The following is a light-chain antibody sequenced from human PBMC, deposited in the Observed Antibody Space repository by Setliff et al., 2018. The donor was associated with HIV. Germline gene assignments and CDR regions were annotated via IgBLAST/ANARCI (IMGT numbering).Light chain of an antibody. CDR3: SSFRRISLSSYV. CDR1: SSDVGAYDY. V-gene: IGLV2-14*01. Sequence: QSALTQPASVSGSPGQSITISCTGTSSDVGAYDYVSWYQKHPGKAPKLIIYEVSNRPSGVSSRFSGSKPGDTASLTISGLQAEDEADYYCSSFRRISLSSYVFGSGTNVTVL. J-gene: IGLJ1*01. CDR2: EVS.